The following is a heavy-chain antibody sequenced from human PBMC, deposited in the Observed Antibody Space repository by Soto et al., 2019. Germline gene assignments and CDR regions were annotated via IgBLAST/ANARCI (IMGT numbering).Heavy chain of an antibody. CDR3: ARAHCGGDCYPRNWYFDL. CDR1: GFTFSSYG. Sequence: QVQLVESGGGVVQPGRSLRLSCAASGFTFSSYGMHWVRQAPGKGLEWVAVIWYDGSNKYYADSVKGRFTISRDNSKNTLYLRMNSLRAEDTAVYYCARAHCGGDCYPRNWYFDLWGRGTLVTVSS. D-gene: IGHD2-21*02. V-gene: IGHV3-33*01. CDR2: IWYDGSNK. J-gene: IGHJ2*01.